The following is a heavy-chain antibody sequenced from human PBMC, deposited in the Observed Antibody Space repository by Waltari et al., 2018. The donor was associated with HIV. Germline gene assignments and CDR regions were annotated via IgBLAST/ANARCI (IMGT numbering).Heavy chain of an antibody. CDR1: GFTFSSYS. Sequence: EVQLVESGGGLVQPGGSRRLSCAASGFTFSSYSINWVRQAPGKGLEWVSYISSSSSTIYYADSVKGRFTISRDNAKNSLYLQMNSLRAEDMAVYYCARDDYGMDVWGQGTTVTVSS. J-gene: IGHJ6*02. V-gene: IGHV3-48*04. CDR3: ARDDYGMDV. CDR2: ISSSSSTI.